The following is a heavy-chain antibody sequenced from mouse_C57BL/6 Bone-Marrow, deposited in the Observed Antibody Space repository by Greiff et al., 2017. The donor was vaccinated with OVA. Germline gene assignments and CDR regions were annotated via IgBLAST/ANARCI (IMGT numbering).Heavy chain of an antibody. D-gene: IGHD2-4*01. CDR2: FYPGSGSI. CDR1: GYTFTEYT. Sequence: QVQLQQSGAELVQPGASVKLSCKASGYTFTEYTINWVKQRSGKGLEWIGWFYPGSGSIKYYEKFQDKATLTADKSSSTVYMELSRLTAEDSAVYVIARHPERLGYDYDWCAYWGQGTLVTVSA. CDR3: ARHPERLGYDYDWCAY. J-gene: IGHJ3*01. V-gene: IGHV1-62-2*01.